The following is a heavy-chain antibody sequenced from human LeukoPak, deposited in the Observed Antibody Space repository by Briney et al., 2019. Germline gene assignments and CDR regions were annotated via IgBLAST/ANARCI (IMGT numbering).Heavy chain of an antibody. V-gene: IGHV3-7*01. CDR1: GFTFRTYW. J-gene: IGHJ4*02. Sequence: GGSLRLSCAASGFTFRTYWMSWVRQAPGKGLEWVANIKQDGSEKYYVDSVKGRFTISRDNAKNSLYLQMNSLRAEDTAVYYCARRRGSGSTYYFDYWGQGTLVTVSS. CDR3: ARRRGSGSTYYFDY. CDR2: IKQDGSEK. D-gene: IGHD3-10*01.